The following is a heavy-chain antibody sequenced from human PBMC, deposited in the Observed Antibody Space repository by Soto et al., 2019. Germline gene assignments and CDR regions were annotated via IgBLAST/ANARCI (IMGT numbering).Heavy chain of an antibody. V-gene: IGHV4-30-2*01. Sequence: SETLSLTCAVSGGSISSGGYSWSWIRQPPGKGLEWIGYIYHSGSTYYNPSLKSRVTISVDTSKNQFSLKLTSATAADTAVYYCARRVTRPERFDYWGQGALVTVSS. CDR3: ARRVTRPERFDY. J-gene: IGHJ4*02. CDR1: GGSISSGGYS. D-gene: IGHD4-4*01. CDR2: IYHSGST.